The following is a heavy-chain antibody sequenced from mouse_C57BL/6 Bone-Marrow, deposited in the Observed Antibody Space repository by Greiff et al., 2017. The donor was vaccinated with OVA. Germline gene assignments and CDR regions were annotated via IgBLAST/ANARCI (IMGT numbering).Heavy chain of an antibody. Sequence: QVQLQQPGAELVKPGASVKLSCKASGYTFTSYWMQWVKQRPGQGLEWIGEIDPSDSYTNYNQKFKGKATLTVDTSSSTAYMQLSSLTSEDSAVYYCARWLLDWGQGTTLTVSS. CDR2: IDPSDSYT. D-gene: IGHD2-3*01. V-gene: IGHV1-50*01. J-gene: IGHJ2*01. CDR1: GYTFTSYW. CDR3: ARWLLD.